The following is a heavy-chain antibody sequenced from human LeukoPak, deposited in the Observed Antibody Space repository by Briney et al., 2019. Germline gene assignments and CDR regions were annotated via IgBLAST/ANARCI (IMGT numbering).Heavy chain of an antibody. CDR1: EFTFSSYW. V-gene: IGHV3-7*01. CDR2: IKQDGSEK. D-gene: IGHD3-16*01. J-gene: IGHJ4*02. CDR3: ARGKSLGE. Sequence: GGSLRLSCVASEFTFSSYWMSWVRQAPGKGLEWVANIKQDGSEKYYVDSVKGRFTISRDNAKNSLYLQMNSLRAEDTAVYYCARGKSLGEWGQGTLVTVSS.